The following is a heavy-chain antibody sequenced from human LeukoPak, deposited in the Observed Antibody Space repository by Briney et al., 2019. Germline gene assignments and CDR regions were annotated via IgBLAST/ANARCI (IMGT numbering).Heavy chain of an antibody. Sequence: SETLSLTCTVSGGSISSYYWSWIRQPPGKGLEWIGYIYYSGSTNYNPSLKSRVTISVDTSKNQFSLKLSSVTAADTAVYYCARGAIFDYWGQGTLVTVSS. CDR2: IYYSGST. J-gene: IGHJ4*02. V-gene: IGHV4-59*12. CDR3: ARGAIFDY. CDR1: GGSISSYY.